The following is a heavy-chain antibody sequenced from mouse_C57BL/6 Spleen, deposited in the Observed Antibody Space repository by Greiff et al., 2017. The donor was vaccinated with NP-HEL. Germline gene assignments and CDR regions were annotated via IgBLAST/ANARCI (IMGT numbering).Heavy chain of an antibody. V-gene: IGHV5-9*01. D-gene: IGHD4-1*01. Sequence: EVKVEESGGGLVKPGGSLKLSCAASGFTFSSYTMSWVRQTPEKRLEWVATISGGGGNTYYPDSVKGRFTISRDNAKNTLYLQMSSLRSEDTALYYCARTGWYFDVWGTGTTVTVSS. J-gene: IGHJ1*03. CDR1: GFTFSSYT. CDR3: ARTGWYFDV. CDR2: ISGGGGNT.